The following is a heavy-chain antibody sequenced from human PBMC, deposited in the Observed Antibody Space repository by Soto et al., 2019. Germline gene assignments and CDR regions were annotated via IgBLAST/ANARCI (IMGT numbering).Heavy chain of an antibody. CDR2: IYYSGRA. D-gene: IGHD6-13*01. V-gene: IGHV4-30-4*08. J-gene: IGHJ4*02. CDR3: ARGGAIADFYFDA. Sequence: PSETLSLTCTVSGGSINNDRYYWSWIRQPPGKGLEWIGYIYYSGRAYYNPSLKSRVTISVDSSNNQFSLQLISVSAADTAVYYCARGGAIADFYFDAWGQGTRVTVSS. CDR1: GGSINNDRYY.